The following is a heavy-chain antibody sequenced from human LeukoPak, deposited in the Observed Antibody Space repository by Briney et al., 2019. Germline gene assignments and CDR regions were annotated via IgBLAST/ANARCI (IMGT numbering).Heavy chain of an antibody. CDR1: GFTLSTYV. CDR3: ARRDISYKHAFDI. Sequence: PGGSLRLSCAASGFTLSTYVMTWVRQAPGKGLEWVSAISGSGGSTYNADSVKGRFTLSRDNSKNTLYLQMNSLRAEDTAVYYCARRDISYKHAFDIWGQGTMVTVSS. CDR2: ISGSGGST. D-gene: IGHD5-24*01. J-gene: IGHJ3*02. V-gene: IGHV3-23*01.